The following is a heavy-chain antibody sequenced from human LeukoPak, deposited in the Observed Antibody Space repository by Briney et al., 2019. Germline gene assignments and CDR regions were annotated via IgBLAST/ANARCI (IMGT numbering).Heavy chain of an antibody. CDR2: INPNSGGT. D-gene: IGHD5-12*01. Sequence: ASVKVSCKASGYTFTDYFMHWVRQAPGQGLEWMGWINPNSGGTNFAQEFQGRVTMTRDTSISTAYMELSSLTSDDTAVYYCARGRFSGYGADWGQGTLVTVSS. CDR3: ARGRFSGYGAD. V-gene: IGHV1-2*02. J-gene: IGHJ4*02. CDR1: GYTFTDYF.